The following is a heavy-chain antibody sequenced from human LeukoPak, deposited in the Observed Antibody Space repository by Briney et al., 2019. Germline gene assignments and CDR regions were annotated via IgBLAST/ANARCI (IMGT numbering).Heavy chain of an antibody. D-gene: IGHD6-13*01. CDR1: GFTFSSYA. CDR3: AKESKTRIAALDF. J-gene: IGHJ4*02. CDR2: ISGSAGNI. V-gene: IGHV3-23*01. Sequence: GSLRLSCAASGFTFSSYAMSWVRQAPGKGLEWVSAISGSAGNIYYADSVKGRFTISRDNSKNTLYLQMNSLRAEDTAVYYCAKESKTRIAALDFWGQGTLVTVSS.